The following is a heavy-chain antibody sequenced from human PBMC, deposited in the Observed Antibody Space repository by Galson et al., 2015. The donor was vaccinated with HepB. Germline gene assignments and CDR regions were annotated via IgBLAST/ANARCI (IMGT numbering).Heavy chain of an antibody. CDR1: GYTFTNYL. Sequence: QSGAEVKKPGASVKVSCKASGYTFTNYLISWVRQAPGQGLEWMGWISTHNGNTNYAQKLQGRVIMTTDTSTSTAYMELRSLRSDDTAVYYCARDSVGYSYGHDAFHIWGQGTVVTVSS. CDR3: ARDSVGYSYGHDAFHI. J-gene: IGHJ3*02. D-gene: IGHD5-18*01. CDR2: ISTHNGNT. V-gene: IGHV1-18*04.